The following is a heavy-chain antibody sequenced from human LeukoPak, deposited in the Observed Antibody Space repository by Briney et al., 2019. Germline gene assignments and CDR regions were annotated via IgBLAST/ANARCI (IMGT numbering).Heavy chain of an antibody. CDR2: INSDGTST. V-gene: IGHV3-74*01. CDR3: AKRGVVIRVILVGFHKEAYYFDS. D-gene: IGHD3-10*01. CDR1: GFTFSRYW. Sequence: GGSLRLSCAASGFTFSRYWMFWVRQAPGKGLVWVSRINSDGTSTNYADSVKGRFTISRDNTKSTVYLQMNSLRAEDTAVYFCAKRGVVIRVILVGFHKEAYYFDSWGQGVVVTVSS. J-gene: IGHJ4*02.